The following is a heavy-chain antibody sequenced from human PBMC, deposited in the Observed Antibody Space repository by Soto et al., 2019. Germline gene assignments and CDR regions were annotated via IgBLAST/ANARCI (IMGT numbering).Heavy chain of an antibody. J-gene: IGHJ4*02. CDR2: ISGSGGST. CDR3: ARDPPYDILTGYYYYFDF. V-gene: IGHV3-23*01. CDR1: GFTFSSYA. D-gene: IGHD3-9*01. Sequence: GGSLRLSCAASGFTFSSYAMSWVRQAPGKGLEWVSVISGSGGSTHYADSVKGRSTISRDNSKNTLYLQVNSLRAEDTAVYYCARDPPYDILTGYYYYFDFWGQGTLVTVSS.